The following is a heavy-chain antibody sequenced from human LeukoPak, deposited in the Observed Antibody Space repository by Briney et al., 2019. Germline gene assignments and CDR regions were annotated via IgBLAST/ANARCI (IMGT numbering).Heavy chain of an antibody. CDR1: SGSLSRYY. CDR2: IYYSGST. Sequence: SQTLSLTCTVSSGSLSRYYGSWIRQPPGKGREWSGYIYYSGSTNYNPSLKGRVPISEEPSKNQFSLKLSSVTAADTAVYYCARAGVSCGSTSCYYYYGMDVWGKGTTVTVSS. V-gene: IGHV4-59*12. J-gene: IGHJ6*04. D-gene: IGHD2-2*01. CDR3: ARAGVSCGSTSCYYYYGMDV.